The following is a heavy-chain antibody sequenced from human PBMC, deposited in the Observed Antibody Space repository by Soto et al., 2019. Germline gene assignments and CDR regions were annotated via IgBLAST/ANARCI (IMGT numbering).Heavy chain of an antibody. CDR3: AREGANGSHIGY. Sequence: QVQLVQSGAEVKKPGSSVKVSCKASGGTFSSYAISWVRQAPGQGLEWMGGIIPIFGTANYAQKLHGIVTISADESTSAAYMELSSLRSEDTAVYYCAREGANGSHIGYWGQGPLVTVSS. CDR2: IIPIFGTA. V-gene: IGHV1-69*01. D-gene: IGHD2-8*01. CDR1: GGTFSSYA. J-gene: IGHJ4*02.